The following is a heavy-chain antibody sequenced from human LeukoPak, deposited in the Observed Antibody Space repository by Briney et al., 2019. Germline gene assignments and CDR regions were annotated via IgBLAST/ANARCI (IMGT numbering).Heavy chain of an antibody. CDR3: ARAASMILPFYFDH. CDR2: IDYSGST. J-gene: IGHJ4*02. Sequence: SETLSLTCTVSDGSISPSFWSWIRQPPGKGLEWIGNIDYSGSTHYNSSVKSRVTISVDRSKNQFSLNMSSVSAADTAMYYCARAASMILPFYFDHWGQGTLVTVSS. D-gene: IGHD3-22*01. CDR1: DGSISPSF. V-gene: IGHV4-59*01.